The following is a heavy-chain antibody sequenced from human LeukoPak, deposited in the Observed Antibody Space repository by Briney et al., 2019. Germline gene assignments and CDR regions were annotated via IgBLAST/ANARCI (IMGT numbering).Heavy chain of an antibody. CDR1: GGSISSGGYY. V-gene: IGHV4-30-2*01. Sequence: SETLSLTCTVSGGSISSGGYYWSWIRQPPGKGLEWIGYIYHSGSTYYNPSLKSRVTISVDRSKNQFSLKLSSVTAADTAVYYCAMIVELIGAFDIWGQGTTVTVSS. CDR3: AMIVELIGAFDI. J-gene: IGHJ3*02. CDR2: IYHSGST. D-gene: IGHD3-22*01.